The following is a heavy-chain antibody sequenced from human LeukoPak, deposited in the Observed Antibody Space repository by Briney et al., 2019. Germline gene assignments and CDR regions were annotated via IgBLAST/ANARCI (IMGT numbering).Heavy chain of an antibody. CDR3: VRDRHSCPLGLAFDI. J-gene: IGHJ3*02. D-gene: IGHD7-27*01. V-gene: IGHV3-21*01. CDR1: GFTFSSNS. CDR2: ISSSRYI. Sequence: GGSLRLSCAASGFTFSSNSMNWVRQAPGKGLEWVSSISSSRYISYDDSVNCRLTISIHNAKNSLYLQMSSLRAEDTAVYYCVRDRHSCPLGLAFDIWGQGTMVTVSS.